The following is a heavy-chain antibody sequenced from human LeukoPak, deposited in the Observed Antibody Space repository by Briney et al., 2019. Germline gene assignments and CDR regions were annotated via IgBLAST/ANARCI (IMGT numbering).Heavy chain of an antibody. Sequence: SETLSLTCTVSGGSISSNTYYWSWIRQPAGKGLEWIGRIYTSGSTNYNASLKSRVTMSVDTSKNQFSLKLSSVTAADTAVYCCARASYSYDINGWVPFDYWGQGTLVTVSS. D-gene: IGHD3-22*01. J-gene: IGHJ4*02. CDR3: ARASYSYDINGWVPFDY. CDR2: IYTSGST. V-gene: IGHV4-61*02. CDR1: GGSISSNTYY.